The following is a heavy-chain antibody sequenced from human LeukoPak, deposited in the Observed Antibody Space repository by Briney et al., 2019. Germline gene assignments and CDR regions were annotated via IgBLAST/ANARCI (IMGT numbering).Heavy chain of an antibody. J-gene: IGHJ4*02. V-gene: IGHV5-51*01. Sequence: GESLKISCKGSGYSFTSYWIGWVRQMPGKGLEWMGIIYPGDSDTRYSPPFQGQVTISADKSISTAYLQWSSLKASDTAMYYCARHRYCSSTSCSYFDYWGQGTLVTVSS. CDR2: IYPGDSDT. CDR1: GYSFTSYW. D-gene: IGHD2-2*01. CDR3: ARHRYCSSTSCSYFDY.